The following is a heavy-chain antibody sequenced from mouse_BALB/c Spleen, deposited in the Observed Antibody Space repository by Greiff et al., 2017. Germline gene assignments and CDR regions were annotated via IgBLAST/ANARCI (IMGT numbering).Heavy chain of an antibody. CDR1: GYSFTSYYV. D-gene: IGHD1-1*02. CDR2: IIYSGST. V-gene: IGHV3-2*02. Sequence: EVKLVESGPGLVKPSQSLSLTCTVTGYSFTSYYVWYWIRQYPGNKLELMGFIIYSGSTSYNPSFKSRISITRDTSKNQFFLQLNSVTTEDTATSYCARGSYSYYAMDYWGQGTTVTVSS. J-gene: IGHJ4*01. CDR3: ARGSYSYYAMDY.